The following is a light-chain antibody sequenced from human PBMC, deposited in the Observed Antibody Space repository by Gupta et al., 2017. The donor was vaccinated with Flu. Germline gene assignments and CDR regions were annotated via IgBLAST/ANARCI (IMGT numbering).Light chain of an antibody. CDR2: WAS. J-gene: IGKJ1*01. V-gene: IGKV4-1*01. Sequence: DIVMTQSPDSLAVALGERATINCKSSQNIFYSSNNKNYLAWYQQKPGQPPKLLIYWASTRESGVPDRFSGSGSWTDFTLTISSLQAEDVAIYYCQQYYSTPRTFGQGTKVEIK. CDR1: QNIFYSSNNKNY. CDR3: QQYYSTPRT.